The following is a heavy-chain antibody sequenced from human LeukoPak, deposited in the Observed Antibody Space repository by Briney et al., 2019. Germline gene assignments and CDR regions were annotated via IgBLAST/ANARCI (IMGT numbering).Heavy chain of an antibody. V-gene: IGHV1-2*02. J-gene: IGHJ4*02. D-gene: IGHD2-21*02. CDR3: ARPTYCGSNCYFNFDY. CDR2: IKPNSGVT. Sequence: SVKVSCKTSGYTFATYFMHWVRQAPGQGLEWMGYIKPNSGVTNYAQKFRGRVTMTWDTSISTAYIELSGLTSDDTAIYYCARPTYCGSNCYFNFDYWGQGTLVTVSS. CDR1: GYTFATYF.